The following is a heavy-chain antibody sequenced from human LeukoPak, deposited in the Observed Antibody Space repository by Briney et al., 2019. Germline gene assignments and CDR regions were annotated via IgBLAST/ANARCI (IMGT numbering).Heavy chain of an antibody. J-gene: IGHJ6*03. D-gene: IGHD3-10*01. CDR1: GGSFSGYS. V-gene: IGHV4-34*01. CDR2: INHSGST. Sequence: SETLSLTCAVSGGSFSGYSWSWIRQPPGEGLEWIGEINHSGSTNYNPSLKSRVTISVDTSQNQFSLKLSSLTAADTAVYYCARGGEVVRGVIGLPYYYYMDVWGKGTTVTVSS. CDR3: ARGGEVVRGVIGLPYYYYMDV.